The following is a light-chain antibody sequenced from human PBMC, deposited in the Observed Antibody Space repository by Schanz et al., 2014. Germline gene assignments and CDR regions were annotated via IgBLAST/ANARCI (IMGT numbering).Light chain of an antibody. CDR2: LNSDGSH. CDR3: QTWGTVIRV. CDR1: SGHSSYD. V-gene: IGLV4-69*01. J-gene: IGLJ3*02. Sequence: QSVLTQSPSASASLGASVKLTCTLSSGHSSYDIAWHQQQPEKGPRYLMKLNSDGSHKKGDGIPDRFSGSSSGAERYLTISSLQSEDEADYYCQTWGTVIRVFGGGTKLTVL.